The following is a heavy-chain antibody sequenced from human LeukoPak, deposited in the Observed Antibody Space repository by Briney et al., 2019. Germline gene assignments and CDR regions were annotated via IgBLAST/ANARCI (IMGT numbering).Heavy chain of an antibody. V-gene: IGHV4-30-2*01. J-gene: IGHJ2*01. CDR2: IYHSGST. CDR1: GGSISSGGYS. D-gene: IGHD3-10*01. Sequence: PSETLSLTCAVSGGSISSGGYSWSWIRQPPEKGLEWIGYIYHSGSTYYNPSLKSRVTISVDRSKNQFSLKLSSVTAADTAVYYCARVGVRWYFDLWGRGTLVTVSS. CDR3: ARVGVRWYFDL.